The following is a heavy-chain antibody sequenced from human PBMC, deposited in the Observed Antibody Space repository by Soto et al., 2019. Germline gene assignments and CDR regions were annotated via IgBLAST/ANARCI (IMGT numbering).Heavy chain of an antibody. Sequence: PSETLSLTCTVSGGSISSSSYYWGWIRQPPGKGLEWIGSIYYSGSTYYNPSLKSRVTISVDTSKNQFSLKLSSVTAADTAVYYCARPKSPIPYYDSSGYENYFDYWGQGTLVTVSS. V-gene: IGHV4-39*01. D-gene: IGHD3-22*01. J-gene: IGHJ4*02. CDR3: ARPKSPIPYYDSSGYENYFDY. CDR1: GGSISSSSYY. CDR2: IYYSGST.